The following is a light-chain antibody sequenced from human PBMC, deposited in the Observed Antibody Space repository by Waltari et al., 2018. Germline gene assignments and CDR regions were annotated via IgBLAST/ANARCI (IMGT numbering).Light chain of an antibody. Sequence: DIKMTQSPSSLSASIGDRVTITCRATPDIRMYLNWYQHKPGKAPKLLIYDASNLITGVPSRFSGSGSGTVFNLTISSLQPEDIATYYCQHYDNLPTLFGQGTRLEIK. J-gene: IGKJ5*01. V-gene: IGKV1-33*01. CDR3: QHYDNLPTL. CDR2: DAS. CDR1: PDIRMY.